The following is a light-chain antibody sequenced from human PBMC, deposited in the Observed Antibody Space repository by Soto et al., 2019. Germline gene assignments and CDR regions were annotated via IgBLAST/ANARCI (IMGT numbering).Light chain of an antibody. Sequence: QSLLTQPRSVSGSPGQSVTISCTGSRSDVGGYKYVSWYQQFPGKAPKLIIYDVAKRPSGVPGRFSGSKSGNTASLTISGLQAEDEGDYYCCSYGGGRTPLGFGGGTKLTVL. CDR2: DVA. CDR3: CSYGGGRTPLG. J-gene: IGLJ2*01. CDR1: RSDVGGYKY. V-gene: IGLV2-11*01.